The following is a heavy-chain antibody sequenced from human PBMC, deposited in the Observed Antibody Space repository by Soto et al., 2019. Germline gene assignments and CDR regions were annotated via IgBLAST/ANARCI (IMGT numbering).Heavy chain of an antibody. Sequence: GGSLRLSCAASGFTFTNYAMNWVRQAPGEGLEWVSVISGSGDYTNDADSVKGRFTIYRDNSRNTLYLQMNSLRAEDMAVYYCAKVGTDDYMDVWGRGTTVTVSS. V-gene: IGHV3-23*01. D-gene: IGHD6-13*01. CDR1: GFTFTNYA. CDR2: ISGSGDYT. CDR3: AKVGTDDYMDV. J-gene: IGHJ6*03.